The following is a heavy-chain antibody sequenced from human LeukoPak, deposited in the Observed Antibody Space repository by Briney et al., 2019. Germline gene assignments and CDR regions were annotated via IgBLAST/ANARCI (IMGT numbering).Heavy chain of an antibody. Sequence: GGSLRLSCAASGFTFSSYAMSWVRQAPGKGLEWVSAISGSGGSTYYADSVKGRFTISRDNSKNTLYLQMNSLRPEDTAVYYCAKDRGSSWLNWFDPWGQGTLVTVSS. CDR1: GFTFSSYA. V-gene: IGHV3-23*01. CDR3: AKDRGSSWLNWFDP. D-gene: IGHD6-13*01. J-gene: IGHJ5*02. CDR2: ISGSGGST.